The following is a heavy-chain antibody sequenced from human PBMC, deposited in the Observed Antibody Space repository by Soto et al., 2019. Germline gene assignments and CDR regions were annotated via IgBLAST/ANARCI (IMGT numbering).Heavy chain of an antibody. Sequence: QLQLQESGPGLVKPSETLSLTCTVSGGSISSSSYYWGWIRQPPGKGLEWIGSIYYSGSTYYNPSLKSRVTISVDTSKNQFSLKLSSVTAADTAVYYCARHPLNHNMVVVVAPFDPWGQGTLVTVSS. CDR1: GGSISSSSYY. V-gene: IGHV4-39*01. J-gene: IGHJ5*02. CDR3: ARHPLNHNMVVVVAPFDP. CDR2: IYYSGST. D-gene: IGHD2-15*01.